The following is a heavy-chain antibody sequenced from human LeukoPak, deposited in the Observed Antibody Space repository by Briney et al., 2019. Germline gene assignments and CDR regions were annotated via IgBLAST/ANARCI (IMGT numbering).Heavy chain of an antibody. Sequence: PGGSLRLSCAASGFNYSSYTMNWVRQAPGMGLEWLSYISASRDITYCADSVKGRFTISRDNAKNSLYLQMNSLRAEDTAVYYCVRGSLASGVVVYYYYYLDVWGKGTTVTVSS. CDR3: VRGSLASGVVVYYYYYLDV. D-gene: IGHD3-3*01. J-gene: IGHJ6*03. CDR2: ISASRDIT. V-gene: IGHV3-48*01. CDR1: GFNYSSYT.